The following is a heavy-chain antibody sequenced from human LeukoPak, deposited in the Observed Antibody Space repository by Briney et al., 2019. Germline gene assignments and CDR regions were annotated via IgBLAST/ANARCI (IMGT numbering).Heavy chain of an antibody. CDR1: GYTFTGYY. CDR2: INPNSGGT. D-gene: IGHD1-26*01. J-gene: IGHJ3*02. Sequence: ASVNVSCKASGYTFTGYYMHWVRQAPGQGREWMGWINPNSGGTNYAQKFQGRVTMTRDTSISTAYMELSRLRSDDTAVYYCARGDSGSYSIDIWGQGTMVTVSS. V-gene: IGHV1-2*02. CDR3: ARGDSGSYSIDI.